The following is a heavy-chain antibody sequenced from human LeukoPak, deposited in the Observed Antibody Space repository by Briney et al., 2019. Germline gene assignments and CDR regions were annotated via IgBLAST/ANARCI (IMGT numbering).Heavy chain of an antibody. J-gene: IGHJ4*02. CDR3: ARGHQYYYDSSGYYV. V-gene: IGHV1-2*02. D-gene: IGHD3-22*01. Sequence: ASVKVSCKASGYIFTGYYIHWVRQAPGQGLEWMGWINPNSGGTNYAQKFQGRVTMTRDTSISTAYMELSRLRSDDTAVYYCARGHQYYYDSSGYYVWGQGTLVTVSS. CDR2: INPNSGGT. CDR1: GYIFTGYY.